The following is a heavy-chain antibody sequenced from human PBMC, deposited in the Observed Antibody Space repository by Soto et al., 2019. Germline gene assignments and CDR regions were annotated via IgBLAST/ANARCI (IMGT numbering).Heavy chain of an antibody. J-gene: IGHJ6*02. D-gene: IGHD6-19*01. CDR2: ISYDGSNK. CDR3: ARDGDGSGWYIGGDYYGMDV. Sequence: GGSLRLSCAASGFTFSSYAMHWVRQAPGKGLEWVAVISYDGSNKYYADSVKGRFTISRDNSKNTLYLQMNSLRAEDTAVYYCARDGDGSGWYIGGDYYGMDVWGQGTTVTVSS. CDR1: GFTFSSYA. V-gene: IGHV3-30-3*01.